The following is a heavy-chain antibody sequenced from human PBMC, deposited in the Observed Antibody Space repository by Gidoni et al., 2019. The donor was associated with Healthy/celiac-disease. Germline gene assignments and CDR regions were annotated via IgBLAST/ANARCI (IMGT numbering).Heavy chain of an antibody. J-gene: IGHJ6*02. CDR2: IYPGDSDT. CDR3: ARLGGGGTMGRRVIGYYYCMDV. D-gene: IGHD3-10*01. CDR1: GYSFSSYW. Sequence: EVQLVQAGAEVNKPGESLKISCKGSGYSFSSYWIGWVRQMPGKGLGWRGIIYPGDSDTRYSPSFQGQVTISADNSSSAAYLQWSRRKASDAAMYCCARLGGGGTMGRRVIGYYYCMDVWGQGTTVTVSS. V-gene: IGHV5-51*03.